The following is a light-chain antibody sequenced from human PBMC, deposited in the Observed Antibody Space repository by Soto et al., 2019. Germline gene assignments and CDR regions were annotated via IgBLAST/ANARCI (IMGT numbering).Light chain of an antibody. CDR2: DVF. V-gene: IGLV2-14*03. CDR3: SSFTASASYV. J-gene: IGLJ1*01. Sequence: QSVLTQPASVSGSPGQSITISCAGTSSDVGAYNYVSWYQHHPGKAPPLIIFDVFNRPSGVSHRFSGSKSGNTASLTSAGLQAADEADYYCSSFTASASYVFGTGTELTVL. CDR1: SSDVGAYNY.